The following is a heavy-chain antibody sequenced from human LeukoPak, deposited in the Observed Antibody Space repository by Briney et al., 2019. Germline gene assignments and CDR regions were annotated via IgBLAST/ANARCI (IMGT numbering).Heavy chain of an antibody. CDR1: GFTFSSYA. Sequence: GGSLRLSCAASGFTFSSYAMSWVRQAPGKGLEWVAVISYDGSNKYYADSVKGRFTISRDNSKNTLYLQMNSLRAEDTAVYYCARLPYDSSGYFQHRGQGTLVTDSS. J-gene: IGHJ1*01. D-gene: IGHD3-22*01. V-gene: IGHV3-30*04. CDR3: ARLPYDSSGYFQH. CDR2: ISYDGSNK.